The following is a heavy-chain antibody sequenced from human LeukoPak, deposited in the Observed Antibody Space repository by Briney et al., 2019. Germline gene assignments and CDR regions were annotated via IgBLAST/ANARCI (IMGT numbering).Heavy chain of an antibody. V-gene: IGHV3-30*03. J-gene: IGHJ4*02. CDR3: ARTREQWQVLDY. CDR1: GFSFGSYG. Sequence: GGSLRLSCAASGFSFGSYGIHWVRQAPGKGLEWVAVISHEGSYRNHADSVKGRFTISRDNSRNMAFLQMDSLSAEDTAVYYWARTREQWQVLDYWGQGTLVTVSS. D-gene: IGHD6-19*01. CDR2: ISHEGSYR.